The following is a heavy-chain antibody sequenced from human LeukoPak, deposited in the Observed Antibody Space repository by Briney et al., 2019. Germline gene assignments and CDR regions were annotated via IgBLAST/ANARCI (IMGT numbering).Heavy chain of an antibody. CDR1: GYTFTGYY. J-gene: IGHJ4*02. CDR3: ARVASCSGGSCYPSFDY. V-gene: IGHV1-2*02. D-gene: IGHD2-15*01. CDR2: INPNSGGT. Sequence: ASVKVSCKASGYTFTGYYMHWVRQAPGQGLEWMGWINPNSGGTNYAQKFQGGVTMTRDTSISTAYMELSRLRSDDTAVYYCARVASCSGGSCYPSFDYWGQGTLVTVSS.